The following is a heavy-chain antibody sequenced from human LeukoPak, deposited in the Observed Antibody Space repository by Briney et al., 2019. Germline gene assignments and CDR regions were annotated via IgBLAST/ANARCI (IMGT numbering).Heavy chain of an antibody. V-gene: IGHV1-8*03. CDR2: INPNSGNT. CDR3: ARGRGYYDSSGYLKL. CDR1: GYTFTGYY. Sequence: ASVKVSCKASGYTFTGYYMHWVRQAPGQGLEWMGWINPNSGNTGYAQKFQGRVTITRNTSISTAYMELSSLRSEDTAVYYCARGRGYYDSSGYLKLWGQGTLVTVSS. J-gene: IGHJ4*02. D-gene: IGHD3-22*01.